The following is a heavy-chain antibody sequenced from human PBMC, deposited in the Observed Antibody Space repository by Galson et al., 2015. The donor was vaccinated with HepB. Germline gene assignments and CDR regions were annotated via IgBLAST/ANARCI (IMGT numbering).Heavy chain of an antibody. D-gene: IGHD6-19*01. V-gene: IGHV1-69*13. CDR3: ARGGAGLGGFDP. CDR1: GGTFSSYA. J-gene: IGHJ5*02. Sequence: SVKVSCKASGGTFSSYAISWVRQAPGQGLEWMGGIIPIFGTANYAQKFQGRVTITADESTSTAYMELSSLRSEDTAVYYRARGGAGLGGFDPWGQGTLVTVSS. CDR2: IIPIFGTA.